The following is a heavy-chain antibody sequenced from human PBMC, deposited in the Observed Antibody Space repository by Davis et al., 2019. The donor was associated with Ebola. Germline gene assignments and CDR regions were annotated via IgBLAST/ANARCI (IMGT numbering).Heavy chain of an antibody. CDR1: GGTFSSYA. D-gene: IGHD2-2*01. CDR2: IIPIFGTA. CDR3: ARDGEYCSSTSCYAYGMDV. Sequence: SVKVSCKASGGTFSSYAISWVRQAPGQGLEWMGGIIPIFGTANYAQKLQGRVTITADESTSTAYMELSSLRSEDTAVYYCARDGEYCSSTSCYAYGMDVWGQGTTVTVSS. J-gene: IGHJ6*02. V-gene: IGHV1-69*13.